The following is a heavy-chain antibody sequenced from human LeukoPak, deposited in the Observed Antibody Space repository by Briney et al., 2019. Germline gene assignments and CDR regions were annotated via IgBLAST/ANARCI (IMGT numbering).Heavy chain of an antibody. J-gene: IGHJ6*03. V-gene: IGHV4-61*02. CDR2: IYTSGST. CDR3: ARFYYDSSGSYYYYMDV. D-gene: IGHD3-22*01. Sequence: SETLSLTCTVSGGSISSGSYYWSWIRQPAGKGLEWIGRIYTSGSTNYNPSLKSRVTISVDTSKNQFSLKLSSVTAADTAVYYCARFYYDSSGSYYYYMDVWGKGTTVTVFS. CDR1: GGSISSGSYY.